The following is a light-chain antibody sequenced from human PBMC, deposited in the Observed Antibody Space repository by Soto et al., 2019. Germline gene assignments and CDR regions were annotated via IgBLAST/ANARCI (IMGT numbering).Light chain of an antibody. V-gene: IGKV1-5*01. CDR1: QSISSW. J-gene: IGKJ4*01. Sequence: DIQMTQSPSTLSASVGDRCTITCLAIQSISSWLAWYQQKPCKAPKLLVFDPSSFESGTPSRFSGRRSGTQFTLTINGLQHDDFATYYCQQYDNYKPPTFGGGTKVDIK. CDR3: QQYDNYKPPT. CDR2: DPS.